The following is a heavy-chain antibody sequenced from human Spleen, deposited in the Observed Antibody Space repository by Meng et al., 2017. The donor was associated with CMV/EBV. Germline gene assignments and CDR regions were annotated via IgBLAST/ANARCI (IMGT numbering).Heavy chain of an antibody. CDR1: GFTFSSYG. D-gene: IGHD6-13*01. CDR2: ISSSSSFI. J-gene: IGHJ4*02. Sequence: GGSLRLSCAASGFTFSSYGMNWVRQAPGKGLEWVSSISSSSSFIYYVDSVQGRFTISRDNAKNSLYLQMNSLRAEDTAVYFCARSGRGLSIAAAGALKAQVDYWGQGTLVIVSS. CDR3: ARSGRGLSIAAAGALKAQVDY. V-gene: IGHV3-21*01.